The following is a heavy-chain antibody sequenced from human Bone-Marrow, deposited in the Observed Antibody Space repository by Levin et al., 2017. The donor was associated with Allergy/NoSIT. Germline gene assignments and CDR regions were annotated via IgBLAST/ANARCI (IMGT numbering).Heavy chain of an antibody. CDR3: ATQKYGSNPYYFNY. CDR1: GGSISTSY. V-gene: IGHV4-59*01. CDR2: IYNSGST. J-gene: IGHJ4*02. D-gene: IGHD5-24*01. Sequence: SQTLSLTCTVSGGSISTSYWSWIRQPPGRGLEWIGYIYNSGSTNYNPSLKSRVTISVDTSKSQFSLKLSSVTAADTAIYYCATQKYGSNPYYFNYWGQGTLVTVSS.